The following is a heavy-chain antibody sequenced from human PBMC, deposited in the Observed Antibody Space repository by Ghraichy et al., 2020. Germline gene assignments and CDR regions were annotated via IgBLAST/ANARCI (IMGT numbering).Heavy chain of an antibody. CDR3: AKGSHDYGDYLDY. V-gene: IGHV3-23*01. CDR1: GFTFSSYA. D-gene: IGHD4-17*01. Sequence: GGSLRLSCAASGFTFSSYAMSWVRQAPGKGLEWVSAISGSGGSTYYADSVKGRFTISRDNSKNTLYLQMNSLRAEDTSVYYCAKGSHDYGDYLDYGAREPWSPSPQ. J-gene: IGHJ4*02. CDR2: ISGSGGST.